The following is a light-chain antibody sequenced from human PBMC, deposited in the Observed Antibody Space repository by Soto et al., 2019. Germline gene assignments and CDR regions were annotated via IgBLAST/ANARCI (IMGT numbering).Light chain of an antibody. Sequence: DIVMTQSPLSLPVTPGEPASISCRSSQSLLHSNGYNYFDWYLQKPGQSPQLLIYLGSNRASGVPDRFSGSGSGTDFTLKISRMEAEDVGVYYCMQALQTPLTFGQGTRLEIK. CDR3: MQALQTPLT. CDR1: QSLLHSNGYNY. J-gene: IGKJ5*01. V-gene: IGKV2-28*01. CDR2: LGS.